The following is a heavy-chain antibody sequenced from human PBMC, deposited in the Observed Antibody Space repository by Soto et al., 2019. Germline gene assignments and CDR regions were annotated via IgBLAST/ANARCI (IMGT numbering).Heavy chain of an antibody. CDR2: IYYSGST. CDR3: ARGNYDFWSGYYTTNWFDP. Sequence: QVQLQESGPGLVKPSETLSLTCTVSGGSVSSGSYYWSWIRQPPGKGLEWIGYIYYSGSTNYNPSLKSRVTISVDTSKNQFSLKLSSVTAADTAVYYCARGNYDFWSGYYTTNWFDPWGQGTLVTVSS. V-gene: IGHV4-61*01. D-gene: IGHD3-3*01. J-gene: IGHJ5*02. CDR1: GGSVSSGSYY.